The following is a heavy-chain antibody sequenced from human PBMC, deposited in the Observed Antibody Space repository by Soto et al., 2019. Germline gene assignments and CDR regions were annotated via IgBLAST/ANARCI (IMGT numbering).Heavy chain of an antibody. CDR1: GFTFSSYA. D-gene: IGHD3-10*01. CDR3: ARDLHHYGSYRYGMDV. J-gene: IGHJ6*02. V-gene: IGHV3-13*01. CDR2: IGTGGGT. Sequence: PGGSLRLSCAGSGFTFSSYAMHWVRQAPGKGLEWVSAIGTGGGTYYADSVKGRFTISRDNAKNSLYLQMNSLRAEDTAVYYCARDLHHYGSYRYGMDVWGQGTTVTVSS.